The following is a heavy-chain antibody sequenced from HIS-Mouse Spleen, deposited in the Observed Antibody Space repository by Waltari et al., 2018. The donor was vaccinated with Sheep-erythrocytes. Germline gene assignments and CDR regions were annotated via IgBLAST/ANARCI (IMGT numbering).Heavy chain of an antibody. D-gene: IGHD2-2*01. CDR1: GYTFTGYY. CDR3: ARGYCSSTSCYGYCQH. J-gene: IGHJ1*01. Sequence: QVHLVQSGAEVKKPGASVTVSCKASGYTFTGYYMHWVRQAPGHGLEWMGWIDPNSGGTNYAQKFQGRVTRTRDTSISTAYMELSRRRSDDTAVYYCARGYCSSTSCYGYCQHWGQGTLVTVSS. V-gene: IGHV1-2*02. CDR2: IDPNSGGT.